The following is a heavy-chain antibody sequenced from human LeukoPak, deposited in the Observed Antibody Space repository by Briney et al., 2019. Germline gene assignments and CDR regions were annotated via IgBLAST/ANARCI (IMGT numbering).Heavy chain of an antibody. CDR3: ARDSSSWWYYFDY. CDR1: GFTFSSYW. CDR2: IKQDGSEK. D-gene: IGHD6-13*01. V-gene: IGHV3-7*01. Sequence: GGSLRLSCAASGFTFSSYWMSWVRQAPGKGLERVANIKQDGSEKYYVDSVKGRFTISRDNAKNSLYLQMNSLRAEDTAVYYCARDSSSWWYYFDYWGQGTLVTVSS. J-gene: IGHJ4*02.